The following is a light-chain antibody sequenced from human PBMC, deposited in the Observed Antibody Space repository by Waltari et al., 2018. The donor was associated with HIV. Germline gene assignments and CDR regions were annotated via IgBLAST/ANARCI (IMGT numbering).Light chain of an antibody. J-gene: IGLJ2*01. CDR2: DVN. V-gene: IGLV2-14*03. CDR3: SSYTRSSTVI. CDR1: SSDVGAYNR. Sequence: QSALSQPASVSGFPEQSITISCPGTSSDVGAYNRVSWYQQVPDKAPRLMIYDVNQRPSGVSSRFSGSKSGNTASLTISGLQADDEADYFCSSYTRSSTVIFGVGTKVAVL.